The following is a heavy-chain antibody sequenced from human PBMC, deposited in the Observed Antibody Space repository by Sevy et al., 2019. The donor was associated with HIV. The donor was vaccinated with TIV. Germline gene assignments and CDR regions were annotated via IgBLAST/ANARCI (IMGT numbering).Heavy chain of an antibody. CDR3: GRGGRPWWGVGG. V-gene: IGHV4-59*01. J-gene: IGHJ6*01. Sequence: SETLSLTCTVSSASITSYYYSWIRQPPGKGLEWIAYTYYSGSTNYNPSLKSRVTISIDTSKNQLSLKLSSVTAADTAVYYWGRGGRPWWGVGGWGKGTTVPGSS. CDR2: TYYSGST. CDR1: SASITSYY. D-gene: IGHD1-26*01.